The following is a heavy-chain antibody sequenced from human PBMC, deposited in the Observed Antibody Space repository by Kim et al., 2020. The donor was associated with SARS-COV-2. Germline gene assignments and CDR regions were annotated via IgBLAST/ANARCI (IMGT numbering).Heavy chain of an antibody. D-gene: IGHD3-10*01. V-gene: IGHV3-30*04. CDR1: GFTFSSYS. CDR2: ISYDGSNK. Sequence: GGSLRLSCAASGFTFSSYSMHWVRQAPGKGLEWVAFISYDGSNKYYADSVKGRFTISRDNSKNTLYLQMNSLRAEDTAVYYCARSARGGYGSPVWFDPWGQGTLVTVSS. J-gene: IGHJ5*02. CDR3: ARSARGGYGSPVWFDP.